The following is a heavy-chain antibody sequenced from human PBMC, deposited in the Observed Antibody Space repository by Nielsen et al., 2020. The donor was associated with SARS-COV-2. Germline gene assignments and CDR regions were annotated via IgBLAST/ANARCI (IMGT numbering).Heavy chain of an antibody. CDR3: AKDHLRGAPRYNWFDP. D-gene: IGHD3-10*01. Sequence: GESLKISCAASGFTFSSYGMHWVRQAPGKGLEWVAVISYDGSNKYYADSVKGRFTISRDNSKNTLYLQMNSLRAEDTAVYYCAKDHLRGAPRYNWFDPRGQGTLVTVSS. CDR2: ISYDGSNK. J-gene: IGHJ5*02. V-gene: IGHV3-30*18. CDR1: GFTFSSYG.